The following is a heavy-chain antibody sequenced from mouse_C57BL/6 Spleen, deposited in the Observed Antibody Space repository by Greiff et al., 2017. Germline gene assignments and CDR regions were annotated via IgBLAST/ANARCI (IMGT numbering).Heavy chain of an antibody. J-gene: IGHJ3*01. CDR2: INSDGGST. Sequence: EVMLVESGGGLVQPGESLKLSCESNEYEFPSPDMSWVRKTPEKRLELVATINSDGGSTYYPDTMERRFIISRDNTKKTLYLQMSSLRSEDTALYYCARHVGNFAWFAYWGQGTLVTVSA. CDR3: ARHVGNFAWFAY. CDR1: EYEFPSPD. V-gene: IGHV5-2*01. D-gene: IGHD2-1*01.